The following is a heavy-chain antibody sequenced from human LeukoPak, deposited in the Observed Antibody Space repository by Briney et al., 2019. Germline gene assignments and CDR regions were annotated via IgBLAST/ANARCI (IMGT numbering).Heavy chain of an antibody. D-gene: IGHD6-13*01. J-gene: IGHJ6*02. CDR3: ARDLRAAAGISEVPYYYYGMDV. V-gene: IGHV1-69*13. Sequence: SVKVSCKASGGTFSSYAISWVRQAPGQGLEWMGGIIPIFGTANYAQKFQGRVTITADESTSTAYMELSSLRSEDTAVYYCARDLRAAAGISEVPYYYYGMDVWGQGTTVTVSS. CDR1: GGTFSSYA. CDR2: IIPIFGTA.